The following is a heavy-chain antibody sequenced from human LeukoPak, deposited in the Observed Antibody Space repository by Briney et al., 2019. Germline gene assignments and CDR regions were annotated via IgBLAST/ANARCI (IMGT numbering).Heavy chain of an antibody. CDR2: ISYDGSNK. CDR1: GFTFSSYG. Sequence: GRSLRLSCAASGFTFSSYGMHWVRQAPGKGLEWVAVISYDGSNKYYADSVKGRFTISRDNSKNTLYLQMNSLRAEDTAVYYCAKNPSYGSGSYYDIYYYYMDVWGKGTTVTVSS. V-gene: IGHV3-30*18. CDR3: AKNPSYGSGSYYDIYYYYMDV. D-gene: IGHD3-10*01. J-gene: IGHJ6*03.